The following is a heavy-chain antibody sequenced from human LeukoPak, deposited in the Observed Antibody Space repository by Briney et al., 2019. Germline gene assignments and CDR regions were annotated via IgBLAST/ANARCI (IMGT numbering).Heavy chain of an antibody. CDR1: GGSISSYY. Sequence: SETLSLTCTVSGGSISSYYWSWIRQPAGKGLEWIGYIYHSGSTYYNPSLKSRVTISVDRSKNQFSLKLSSVTAADTAVYYCARAVTYSSSWYGAFDIWGQGTMVTVSS. CDR3: ARAVTYSSSWYGAFDI. D-gene: IGHD6-13*01. J-gene: IGHJ3*02. V-gene: IGHV4-59*06. CDR2: IYHSGST.